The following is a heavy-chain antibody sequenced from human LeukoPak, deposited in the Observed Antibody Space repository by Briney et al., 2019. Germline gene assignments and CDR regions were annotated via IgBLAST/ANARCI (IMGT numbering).Heavy chain of an antibody. Sequence: GGSLRLSCAASGFNFNIYAMNWVRQAPGKGLEWDSAISFSGGSTYYADSVKGRFTISRDNFKNTLYLQMNSLRAEDTAVYYCAKEAHSYGYVDFDYWGQGTLVTVSS. CDR1: GFNFNIYA. V-gene: IGHV3-23*01. J-gene: IGHJ4*02. CDR2: ISFSGGST. CDR3: AKEAHSYGYVDFDY. D-gene: IGHD5-18*01.